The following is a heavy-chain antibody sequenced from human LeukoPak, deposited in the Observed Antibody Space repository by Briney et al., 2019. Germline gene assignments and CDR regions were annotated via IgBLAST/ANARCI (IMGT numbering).Heavy chain of an antibody. J-gene: IGHJ4*02. Sequence: SETLSLTCTVSGGSTSSSSYYWGWIRQPPGKGLEWIGSIYYSGSTYYNPSLKSRVTISVDTSKNQFSLKLSSVTAADTAVYYCARGFPATRGYSYGPIDYWGQGTLVTVSS. CDR2: IYYSGST. V-gene: IGHV4-39*01. D-gene: IGHD5-18*01. CDR1: GGSTSSSSYY. CDR3: ARGFPATRGYSYGPIDY.